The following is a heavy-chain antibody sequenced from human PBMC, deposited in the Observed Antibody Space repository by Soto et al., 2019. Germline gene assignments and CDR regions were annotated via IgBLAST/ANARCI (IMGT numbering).Heavy chain of an antibody. V-gene: IGHV1-8*01. CDR3: ARGHNYNDSSGYYGD. CDR2: MNPNSGNT. D-gene: IGHD3-22*01. J-gene: IGHJ4*02. CDR1: GYTFTSYD. Sequence: QVQLVQSGAEVKKPGASVKVSCKASGYTFTSYDINWVRQATGQGLEWMGWMNPNSGNTGYAQKVQGRVTMTRRNYVNTAYMELTGLRSDDTAVYYCARGHNYNDSSGYYGDWGQGTLVTVSS.